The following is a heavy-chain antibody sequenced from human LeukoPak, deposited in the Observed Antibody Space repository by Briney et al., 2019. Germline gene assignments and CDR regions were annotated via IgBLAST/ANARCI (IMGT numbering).Heavy chain of an antibody. J-gene: IGHJ4*02. Sequence: QSGGSLRLSCAASGFTFSSYWMSWVRQAPGKGLEWVANIKQDGSEKYYVDSVKGRFTISRDNAKNSLYLQMDSLRAEDTAVYYCARDLGSSWYKTFDYWGQGTLVTVSS. D-gene: IGHD6-13*01. CDR2: IKQDGSEK. V-gene: IGHV3-7*01. CDR1: GFTFSSYW. CDR3: ARDLGSSWYKTFDY.